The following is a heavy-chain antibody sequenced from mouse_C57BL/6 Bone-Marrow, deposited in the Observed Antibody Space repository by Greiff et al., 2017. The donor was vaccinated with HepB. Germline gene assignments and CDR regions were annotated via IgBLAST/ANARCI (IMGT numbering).Heavy chain of an antibody. CDR1: GYTFTSYW. CDR3: ASADGYAVDY. V-gene: IGHV1-59*01. J-gene: IGHJ2*01. CDR2: IDPSDSYT. D-gene: IGHD2-3*01. Sequence: QVQLKQPGAELVRPGTSVKLSCKASGYTFTSYWMHWVKQRPGQGLEWIGVIDPSDSYTNYNQKFKGKATLTVDTSSSTAYMQLSSLTSEDSAVYYCASADGYAVDYWGQGTTLTVSS.